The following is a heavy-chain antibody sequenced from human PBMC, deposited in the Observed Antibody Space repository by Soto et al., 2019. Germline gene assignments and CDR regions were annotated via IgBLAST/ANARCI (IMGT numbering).Heavy chain of an antibody. J-gene: IGHJ6*02. CDR3: ARNGCCSGGSCYSTSYYYYYGMDV. V-gene: IGHV1-46*01. D-gene: IGHD2-15*01. CDR1: GYTFSSNY. Sequence: ASVKVSCKASGYTFSSNYMHWVRQAPGQGLEWMGIINPSGGSTSYAQKLQGRVTMTRDTSTSTVYMEVSSLRSEDTAVYYCARNGCCSGGSCYSTSYYYYYGMDVWGQGTTVTVSS. CDR2: INPSGGST.